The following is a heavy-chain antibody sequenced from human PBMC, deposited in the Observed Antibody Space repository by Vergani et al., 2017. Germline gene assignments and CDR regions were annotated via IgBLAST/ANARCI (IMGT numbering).Heavy chain of an antibody. D-gene: IGHD6-19*01. J-gene: IGHJ1*01. V-gene: IGHV1-69*02. CDR3: ARGIAVAAPIEYFQH. CDR1: GGTFSSYT. Sequence: QVQLVQSGAEVKKPGSSVKVSCKASGGTFSSYTISWVRQAPGQGLEWMGRIIPILGIANYAQKFQGRVTTTADKSTSTAYMELSSLRSEDTAVYYCARGIAVAAPIEYFQHWGQGTLVTVSS. CDR2: IIPILGIA.